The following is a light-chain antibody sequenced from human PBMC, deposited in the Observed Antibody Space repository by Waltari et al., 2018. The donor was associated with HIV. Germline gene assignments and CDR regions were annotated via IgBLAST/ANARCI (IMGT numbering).Light chain of an antibody. V-gene: IGLV3-27*01. Sequence: SCELTQPSSVSVSPGQTARITCSGDILARKYARWFQQKPGQAPVLVICKDTGRPSGIPGRFSGSRSGTTVTLTISGAQVEDEADYYCYSAPDNSAVFGGGTKVTVL. CDR2: KDT. CDR1: ILARKY. CDR3: YSAPDNSAV. J-gene: IGLJ3*02.